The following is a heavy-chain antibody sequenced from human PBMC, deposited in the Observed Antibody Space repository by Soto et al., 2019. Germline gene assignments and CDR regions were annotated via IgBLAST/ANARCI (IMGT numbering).Heavy chain of an antibody. CDR2: IYYSGST. V-gene: IGHV4-31*03. D-gene: IGHD6-6*01. J-gene: IGHJ5*02. CDR3: AREGSSSLVWFDP. CDR1: CGSISSGGYY. Sequence: SETLSLTCTVSCGSISSGGYYWSWIRQHPGKGLEWIGYIYYSGSTYYNPSLKSRVTISVDTSKNQFSLKLSSVTAADTAVYYCAREGSSSLVWFDPWGQGTLVTVSS.